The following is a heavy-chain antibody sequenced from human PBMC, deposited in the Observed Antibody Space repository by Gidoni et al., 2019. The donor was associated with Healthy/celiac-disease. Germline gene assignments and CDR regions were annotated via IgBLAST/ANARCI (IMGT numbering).Heavy chain of an antibody. V-gene: IGHV3-48*02. CDR3: ARDGQDIVVVPAADLDAFDI. CDR1: GFPFSSYS. Sequence: EVQLVESGGGLVQPGGSLRLSCAAPGFPFSSYSLTWVRQAPGKGLEWVSYISSSSSTIYYADSVKGRFTSSRDNAKNSLYLQMNSLRDEDTAVYYCARDGQDIVVVPAADLDAFDIWGQGTMVTVSS. J-gene: IGHJ3*02. D-gene: IGHD2-2*01. CDR2: ISSSSSTI.